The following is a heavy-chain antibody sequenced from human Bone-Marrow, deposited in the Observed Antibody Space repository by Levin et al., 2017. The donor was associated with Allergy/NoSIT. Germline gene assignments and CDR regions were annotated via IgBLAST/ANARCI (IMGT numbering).Heavy chain of an antibody. J-gene: IGHJ2*01. V-gene: IGHV3-30*18. CDR2: ISSYDGSDE. Sequence: PGGSLRLSCAASGFKFRNYAMHWVRQAPGKGLAWVAVISSYDGSDEDYADSVKGRFTVSRDNSKNTLFLQMNSLRPEATAVYFCAKQTTWRWSAKKLNWYFEFWGRGTLVTVSS. CDR3: AKQTTWRWSAKKLNWYFEF. D-gene: IGHD1-14*01. CDR1: GFKFRNYA.